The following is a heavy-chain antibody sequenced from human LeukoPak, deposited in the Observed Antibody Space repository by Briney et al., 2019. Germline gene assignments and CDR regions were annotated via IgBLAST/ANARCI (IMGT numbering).Heavy chain of an antibody. Sequence: PGGSLRLSCAASGFTFSSYAMSWVRQAPGKGLEWVSGISGSGGSTYYADSVKGRFTISRDNSKKTVYLQMNSLRAEDTAVYSCANDDSSGWYIDYWGQGTLVTVSS. CDR3: ANDDSSGWYIDY. CDR2: ISGSGGST. CDR1: GFTFSSYA. V-gene: IGHV3-23*01. D-gene: IGHD6-19*01. J-gene: IGHJ4*02.